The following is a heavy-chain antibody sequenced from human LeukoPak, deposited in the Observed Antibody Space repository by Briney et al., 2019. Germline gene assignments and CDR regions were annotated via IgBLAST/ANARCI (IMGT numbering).Heavy chain of an antibody. D-gene: IGHD4-23*01. CDR2: ISYDGSNK. Sequence: QSGGSLRLSCAASGFTFSSYGMHWVRQAPGKGLEWVAVISYDGSNKYYADSVKGRFTISRDNSKNTLYLQMNSLRAEDTAVYYCAKDWSTTVVTHTFDYWGQGTLVTVSS. J-gene: IGHJ4*02. V-gene: IGHV3-30*18. CDR1: GFTFSSYG. CDR3: AKDWSTTVVTHTFDY.